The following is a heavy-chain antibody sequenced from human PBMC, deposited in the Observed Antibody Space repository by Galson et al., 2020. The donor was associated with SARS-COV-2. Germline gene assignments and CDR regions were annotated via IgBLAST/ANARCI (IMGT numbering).Heavy chain of an antibody. CDR1: GDSVSSNSAA. V-gene: IGHV6-1*01. CDR3: AGRVAGASSRHT. J-gene: IGHJ3*02. CDR2: TYYRSQWST. Sequence: SQTLSLPCAISGDSVSSNSAAWNWIRQSPSRGLEWLGRTYYRSQWSTDYAVSVKSRITINPDTSKNQFSLQLNSVTPEDTAIYYCAGRVAGASSRHTWGQGTMVIVSS. D-gene: IGHD1-26*01.